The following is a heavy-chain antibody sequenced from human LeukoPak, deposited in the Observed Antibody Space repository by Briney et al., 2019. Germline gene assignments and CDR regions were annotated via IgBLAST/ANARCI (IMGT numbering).Heavy chain of an antibody. CDR2: IYYSGSA. CDR1: GGSISSSGYY. J-gene: IGHJ5*02. V-gene: IGHV4-39*01. Sequence: PSETLSLTCTVSGGSISSSGYYWGWIRQPPGKGLEWIASIYYSGSAYYNPSLKSRVTISVDTSKNQLSLKLSSLTAADTAVYYCARHEYSGSYYGLSWFDPWGQGTLVTVSS. CDR3: ARHEYSGSYYGLSWFDP. D-gene: IGHD1-26*01.